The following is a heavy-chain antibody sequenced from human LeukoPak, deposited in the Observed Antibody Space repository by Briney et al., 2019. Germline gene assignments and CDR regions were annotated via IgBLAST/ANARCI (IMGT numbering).Heavy chain of an antibody. J-gene: IGHJ5*02. CDR1: GGSISSYY. Sequence: SETLSLTCTVSGGSISSYYWSWIRQPPGKGLEWIGYISYSGSTNSSPSLKSRVTISVDTSKNQSSLKLSSVTAAETAVYYCARVENYGSGSSEYWFDPWGQGTLVTVSS. CDR2: ISYSGST. V-gene: IGHV4-59*01. CDR3: ARVENYGSGSSEYWFDP. D-gene: IGHD3-10*01.